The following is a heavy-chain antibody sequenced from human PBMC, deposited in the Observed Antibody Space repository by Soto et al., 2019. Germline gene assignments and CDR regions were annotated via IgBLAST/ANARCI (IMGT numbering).Heavy chain of an antibody. CDR3: ARVEEQQLFAFDI. J-gene: IGHJ3*02. D-gene: IGHD6-13*01. V-gene: IGHV4-61*01. CDR1: GGSVSSGSYY. Sequence: PXXTLSLAFTVSGGSVSSGSYYWSLIRQPPGKGLEWIGYIYYSGSTNYNPSLKSRVTISVDTSKNQFSLKLSSVTAADTAVYYCARVEEQQLFAFDIWGQGTMVTVSS. CDR2: IYYSGST.